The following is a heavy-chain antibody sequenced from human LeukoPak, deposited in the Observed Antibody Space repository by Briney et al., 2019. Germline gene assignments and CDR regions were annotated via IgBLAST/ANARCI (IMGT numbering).Heavy chain of an antibody. D-gene: IGHD3-10*01. CDR3: GKDRGANWFDP. Sequence: GGSLRLSCAASGFTLSSYAMSWVRQAPGKGLEWVSAISGSGGSTYYADSVKGRFTISRDNSKNTLYLQMNSLRAEDTAVYCCGKDRGANWFDPWGQGTLVTVSS. CDR2: ISGSGGST. V-gene: IGHV3-23*01. J-gene: IGHJ5*02. CDR1: GFTLSSYA.